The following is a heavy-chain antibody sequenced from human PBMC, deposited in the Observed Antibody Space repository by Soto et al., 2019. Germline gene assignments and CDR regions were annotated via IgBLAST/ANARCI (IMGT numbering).Heavy chain of an antibody. V-gene: IGHV4-4*02. Sequence: SETLSLTCAVSGTSISSTFWWTWVRQPPGKALEWIGEIYHSGSTYYNPSLKSRVTISVDTSKNQFSLRLSFVTAADTAVYYCAREPSIWGQGTLVTVSS. CDR1: GTSISSTFW. J-gene: IGHJ4*02. CDR3: AREPSI. CDR2: IYHSGST.